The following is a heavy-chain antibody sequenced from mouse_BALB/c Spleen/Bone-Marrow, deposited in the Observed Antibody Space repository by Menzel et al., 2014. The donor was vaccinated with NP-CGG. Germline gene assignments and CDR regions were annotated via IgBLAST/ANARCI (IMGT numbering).Heavy chain of an antibody. CDR1: GYTSTTYY. D-gene: IGHD2-3*01. CDR3: ARWLLPYYAMDY. J-gene: IGHJ4*01. V-gene: IGHV1S56*01. CDR2: IYPSKVNT. Sequence: QVQLQQSGPELVKPGASVRMSCKASGYTSTTYYIHWVKQRPGQGLEWIGWIYPSKVNTNYNEKFRGKATLTADKSSSTAYMQLSSLTSEDSAVYFCARWLLPYYAMDYWGQGTSVTVSS.